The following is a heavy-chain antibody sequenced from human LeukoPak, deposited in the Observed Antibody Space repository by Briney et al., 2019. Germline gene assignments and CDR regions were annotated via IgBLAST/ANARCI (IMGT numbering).Heavy chain of an antibody. CDR2: INHSGST. CDR3: ARERGY. Sequence: SETLSLTCAVYGGSFSGYYWSWIRQPPGKGLGWIGEINHSGSTNYNPSLKSRVTISVDTSKNQFSLKLSSVTAADTAVYYCARERGYWGQGTLVTVSS. CDR1: GGSFSGYY. J-gene: IGHJ4*02. V-gene: IGHV4-34*01.